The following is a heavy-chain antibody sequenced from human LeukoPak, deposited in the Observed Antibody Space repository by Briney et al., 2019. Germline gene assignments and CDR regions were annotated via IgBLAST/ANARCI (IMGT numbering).Heavy chain of an antibody. CDR1: GFTFSSYS. V-gene: IGHV3-21*04. Sequence: PGGSLRLSCAASGFTFSSYSMNWVRQAPGKGLEWVSSISSSSSYIYYADSVKGRFTISRDNAKNSLYLQMNSLRSEDTAVYYCASRSGYCSGGSCRSYYYYGMDVWGQGTTATVSS. CDR3: ASRSGYCSGGSCRSYYYYGMDV. J-gene: IGHJ6*02. D-gene: IGHD2-15*01. CDR2: ISSSSSYI.